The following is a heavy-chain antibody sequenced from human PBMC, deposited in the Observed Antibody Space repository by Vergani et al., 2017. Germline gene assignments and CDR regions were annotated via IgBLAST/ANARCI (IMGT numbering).Heavy chain of an antibody. CDR2: ISWNSGAV. D-gene: IGHD5-12*01. Sequence: EVDLVASGGGLAQPGGSLRLSCEASGITFWKFGMHWVRQGPGKGLAWVSGISWNSGAVDYADSVRGRFTISRDNAKNSLFLEMNSLRAEDSAVYYCARNRFSGYDFREDYYYYGMDVWGQGTTVTVSS. J-gene: IGHJ6*02. V-gene: IGHV3-9*01. CDR1: GITFWKFG. CDR3: ARNRFSGYDFREDYYYYGMDV.